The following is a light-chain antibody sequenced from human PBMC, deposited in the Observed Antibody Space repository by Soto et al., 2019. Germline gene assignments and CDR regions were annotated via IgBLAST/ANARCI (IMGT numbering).Light chain of an antibody. CDR2: DVS. V-gene: IGKV3-11*01. CDR3: QQRDYWQVT. Sequence: EIVLTKYPATLSLSPGERVTLSCRASQSVSRYLAWYQQKPGHAPRILIYDVSNRATGIPDRFSGSGSGTDFSLTISSLEPEDFAIYYCQQRDYWQVTFGQGTRVEI. J-gene: IGKJ5*01. CDR1: QSVSRY.